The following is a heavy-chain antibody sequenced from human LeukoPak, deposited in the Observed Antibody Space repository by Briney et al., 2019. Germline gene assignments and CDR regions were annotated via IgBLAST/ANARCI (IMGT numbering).Heavy chain of an antibody. CDR3: ARHPDCTRTSCYVDYYGMDV. D-gene: IGHD2-2*01. CDR2: INPGDSDT. V-gene: IGHV5-51*01. CDR1: GYRFTSYW. Sequence: GESLKISCKGSGYRFTSYWIGWVRQMLGKGLEWMGIINPGDSDTRYSPSFQGQVTISADESISTAYLQWSSLKASDTAMYYCARHPDCTRTSCYVDYYGMDVWGQGTTVTVSS. J-gene: IGHJ6*02.